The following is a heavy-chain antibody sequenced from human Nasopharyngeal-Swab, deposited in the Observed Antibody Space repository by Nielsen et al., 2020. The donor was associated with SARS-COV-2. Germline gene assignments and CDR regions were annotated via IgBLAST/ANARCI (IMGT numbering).Heavy chain of an antibody. Sequence: SETLSPTCTVPGGSMRSYYWSWIRQPPGKGLGWIGYINYSGSTNYNPSLKSRVTISVDTSKKQSSLKLSSVTAADTAVYYCASSESLNWFDPWGQGTLVTVSS. D-gene: IGHD3-10*01. CDR3: ASSESLNWFDP. J-gene: IGHJ5*02. CDR1: GGSMRSYY. V-gene: IGHV4-59*01. CDR2: INYSGST.